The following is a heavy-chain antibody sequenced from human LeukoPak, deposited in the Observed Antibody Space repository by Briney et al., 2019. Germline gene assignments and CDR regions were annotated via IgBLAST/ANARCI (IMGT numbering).Heavy chain of an antibody. CDR1: GFTFSSYS. J-gene: IGHJ4*02. D-gene: IGHD2-15*01. CDR2: ISSRSSHI. V-gene: IGHV3-21*01. CDR3: ARGDCSGGSCYLSLTTIDY. Sequence: GGSLRLSCAASGFTFSSYSMNWVRQAPGKGLEWVSSISSRSSHIYYADSVKGRFTISRDNAKNSLYLQMNSLRAEDTAVYYCARGDCSGGSCYLSLTTIDYWGQGTLVTVSS.